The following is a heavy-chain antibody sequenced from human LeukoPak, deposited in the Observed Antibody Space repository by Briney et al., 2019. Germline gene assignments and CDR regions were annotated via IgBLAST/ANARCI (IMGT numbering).Heavy chain of an antibody. V-gene: IGHV5-51*01. Sequence: GESLKISCKGSGYSFTSYWIGWVRQMPGKGLEWMGIIYPGNSDTRYSPSFQGQVTISADKSISTAYLQWSSLKASDTAMYYCARQYSSSPYYYYYMDVWGKGTTVTVSS. CDR1: GYSFTSYW. CDR2: IYPGNSDT. CDR3: ARQYSSSPYYYYYMDV. D-gene: IGHD6-6*01. J-gene: IGHJ6*03.